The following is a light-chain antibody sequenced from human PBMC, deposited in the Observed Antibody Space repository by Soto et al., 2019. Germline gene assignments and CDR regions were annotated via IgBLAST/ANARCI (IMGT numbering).Light chain of an antibody. CDR2: AAS. CDR1: QSVSSSY. CDR3: QQYGSSSWT. J-gene: IGKJ5*01. V-gene: IGKV3-20*01. Sequence: EIVLTQSPGTLSSSPGERATLSCRASQSVSSSYLAWYQQKPGQAPRLLIYAASSRATGIPDRFSGSGSGTDFTLTISRLEPEDFAVYYCQQYGSSSWTFGQGTRLEIK.